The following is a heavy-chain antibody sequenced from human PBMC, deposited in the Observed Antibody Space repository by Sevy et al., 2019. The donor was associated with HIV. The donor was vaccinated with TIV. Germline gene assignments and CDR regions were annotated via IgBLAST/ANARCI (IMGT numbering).Heavy chain of an antibody. V-gene: IGHV4-61*01. Sequence: SETLSLTCTVSGGSVSSGSYYWSWIRQPPGKVLEWIGYIYYSGSTNYNPSLKSRVTISVDTSKNQFSLKLSSVTAADTAVYYCARDLGGSSSWSTYTNSWFDPWGQGTLVTVSS. CDR1: GGSVSSGSYY. D-gene: IGHD6-13*01. CDR2: IYYSGST. J-gene: IGHJ5*02. CDR3: ARDLGGSSSWSTYTNSWFDP.